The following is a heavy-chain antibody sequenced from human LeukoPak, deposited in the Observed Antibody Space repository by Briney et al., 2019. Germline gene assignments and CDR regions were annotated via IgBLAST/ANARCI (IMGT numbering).Heavy chain of an antibody. CDR2: ISSSGSTI. CDR3: AELGITMIGGV. J-gene: IGHJ6*04. Sequence: GGSLRLSCAASGFTFTSFGMSWVRQAPGKGLEWVSTISSSGSTIYYADSVKGRFTISRDNAKNSLYLQMNSLRAEDTAVYYCAELGITMIGGVWGKGTTVTISS. V-gene: IGHV3-48*04. D-gene: IGHD3-10*02. CDR1: GFTFTSFG.